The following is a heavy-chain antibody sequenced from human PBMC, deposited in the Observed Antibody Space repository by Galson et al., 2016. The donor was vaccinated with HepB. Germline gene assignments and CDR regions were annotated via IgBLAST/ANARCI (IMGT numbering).Heavy chain of an antibody. CDR2: ISSSSSYI. V-gene: IGHV3-21*01. D-gene: IGHD1-26*01. Sequence: SLRLSCAASGFTFSSYSMNWVRQAPGKGLEWVSSISSSSSYIYYADSVKGRFTISRDNAKNSLYLQMNSLRAVDTAVYYCAAWLLSGSYFLGAFDIWGQGTMVTVSS. CDR1: GFTFSSYS. CDR3: AAWLLSGSYFLGAFDI. J-gene: IGHJ3*02.